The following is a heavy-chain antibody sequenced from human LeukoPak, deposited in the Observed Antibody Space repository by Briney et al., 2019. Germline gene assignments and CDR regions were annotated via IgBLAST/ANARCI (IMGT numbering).Heavy chain of an antibody. CDR2: ISSSSSTI. V-gene: IGHV3-48*04. D-gene: IGHD1-7*01. J-gene: IGHJ4*02. CDR1: GFGFSSYS. CDR3: ASERRELELSH. Sequence: GGSLRLSCATSGFGFSSYSMNWVRQAPGKGLEWVSYISSSSSTIYYADSVKGRFTISRDNAKNSLYLQMNSLRAEDTAVYYCASERRELELSHWGQGTLVTVSS.